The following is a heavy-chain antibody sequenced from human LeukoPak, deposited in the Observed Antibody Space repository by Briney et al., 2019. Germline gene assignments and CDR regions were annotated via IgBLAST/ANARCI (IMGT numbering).Heavy chain of an antibody. Sequence: PSETLSLTSAVYAGSVSDYHWTWIRQSPGKRLEWIGQISHSGTTRYNPSFNSRVTMSVDTSKNQFSLKLTSGTAPDTPIYHCARGAPRFWGQGTLVTVPS. V-gene: IGHV4-34*01. CDR3: ARGAPRF. CDR1: AGSVSDYH. CDR2: ISHSGTT. J-gene: IGHJ4*02.